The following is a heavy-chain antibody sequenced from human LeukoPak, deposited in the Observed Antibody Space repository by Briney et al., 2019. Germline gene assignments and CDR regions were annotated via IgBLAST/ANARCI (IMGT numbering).Heavy chain of an antibody. Sequence: ASVKVSCKASGYTFSGYYIHWVRQAPGQGLEWMGGIIPIFGTANYAQKFQGRVTITADKSTSTAYMELSSLRSEDTAVYYCARDMDDSSGYHDYWGQGTLVTVSS. J-gene: IGHJ4*02. V-gene: IGHV1-69*06. CDR1: GYTFSGYY. CDR2: IIPIFGTA. D-gene: IGHD3-22*01. CDR3: ARDMDDSSGYHDY.